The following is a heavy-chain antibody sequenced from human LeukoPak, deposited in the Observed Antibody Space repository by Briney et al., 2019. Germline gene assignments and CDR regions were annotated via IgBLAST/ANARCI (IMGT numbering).Heavy chain of an antibody. J-gene: IGHJ5*02. V-gene: IGHV4-39*01. CDR3: ATAKYCSSTSCNAFDWFDP. D-gene: IGHD2-2*01. CDR1: GGSISSSYYY. CDR2: IYHSGNT. Sequence: PAETLSLTCTVSGGSISSSYYYWGWIRQPPGKGLEWIGSIYHSGNTYYNPSPKSRITISVYPSTNQFSLKVNSVTAADTAVYYCATAKYCSSTSCNAFDWFDPWGQGTLVTVSS.